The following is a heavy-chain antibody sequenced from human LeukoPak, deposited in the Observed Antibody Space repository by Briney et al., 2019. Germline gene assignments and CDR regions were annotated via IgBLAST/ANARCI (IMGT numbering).Heavy chain of an antibody. CDR2: INWNGGST. Sequence: GGSLRLSCAASGFTFDDYGMSWVRQAPGKGLEWVSGINWNGGSTGYADSVKGRFTISRDNAKNSLYLQMNSLRAEDTALYYCAREKSRYSYYYYYMDVWGKGTTVTVSS. J-gene: IGHJ6*03. CDR3: AREKSRYSYYYYYMDV. V-gene: IGHV3-20*04. CDR1: GFTFDDYG.